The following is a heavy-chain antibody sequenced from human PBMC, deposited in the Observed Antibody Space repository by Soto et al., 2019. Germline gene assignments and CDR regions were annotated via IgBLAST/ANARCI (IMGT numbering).Heavy chain of an antibody. J-gene: IGHJ4*02. CDR3: ARWDLEW. CDR1: GFTFSHHG. V-gene: IGHV3-33*01. CDR2: IWYDGSLK. Sequence: QVQLVDSGGGVVQPGKSLRLSCAASGFTFSHHGIHWVRQAPGKGLEWVAVIWYDGSLKYYAESVQGRFIVSRDNSKNTVYLQMNSLRVEDTAVYYCARWDLEWWGQGTLVTVSS. D-gene: IGHD1-26*01.